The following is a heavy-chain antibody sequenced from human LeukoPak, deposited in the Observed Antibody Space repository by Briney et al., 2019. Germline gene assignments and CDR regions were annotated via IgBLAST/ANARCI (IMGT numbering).Heavy chain of an antibody. D-gene: IGHD3-10*01. V-gene: IGHV3-33*01. CDR2: IWSDGSNK. Sequence: GRSLRLSCAASGFTFSSYGMHWVRQAPGKGLEWVAVIWSDGSNKYYADSVKGRFTISRDNSKNTLFLQMNSLRTEDTAVYYCARGDQSDYWGQGTLVTVSS. J-gene: IGHJ4*02. CDR1: GFTFSSYG. CDR3: ARGDQSDY.